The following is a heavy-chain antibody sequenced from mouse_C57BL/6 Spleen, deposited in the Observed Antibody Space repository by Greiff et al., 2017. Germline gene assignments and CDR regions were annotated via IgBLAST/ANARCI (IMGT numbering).Heavy chain of an antibody. CDR3: ARGWDKGFDY. Sequence: VQLQQSGPELVKPGASGKISCKASGYAFSSSWMNWVKQRPGKGLEWIGRIYPGDGDTNYNGKFKGKATLTADKSSSTAYMQLSSLTSEDSAVYFCARGWDKGFDYWGQGTTLTVSS. CDR1: GYAFSSSW. CDR2: IYPGDGDT. J-gene: IGHJ2*01. V-gene: IGHV1-82*01. D-gene: IGHD4-1*01.